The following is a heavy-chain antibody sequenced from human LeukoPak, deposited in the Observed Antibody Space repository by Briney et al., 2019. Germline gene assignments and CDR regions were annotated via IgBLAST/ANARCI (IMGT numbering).Heavy chain of an antibody. CDR1: GGSISSSSYY. CDR3: ARHRGRWFDP. V-gene: IGHV4-39*01. D-gene: IGHD3-16*01. J-gene: IGHJ5*02. Sequence: ASETLSLTCTVSGGSISSSSYYWSWIRQPPGKGLEWIGEINHSGSTNYNPSLKSRVTISVDTSKNQFSLKLSSVTAADTAVYYCARHRGRWFDPWGQGTLVTVSS. CDR2: INHSGST.